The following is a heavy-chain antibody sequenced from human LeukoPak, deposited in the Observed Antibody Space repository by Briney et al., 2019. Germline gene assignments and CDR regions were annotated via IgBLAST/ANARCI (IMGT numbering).Heavy chain of an antibody. CDR2: MSPNSGNT. CDR3: ARGLRGEILQTGY. CDR1: GYTFSNHD. J-gene: IGHJ4*02. Sequence: GASVKVSCEASGYTFSNHDINWVRQATGQGLEWMGWMSPNSGNTGYAQKFQGRVTMTRDTSINTAYMELSSLRSEDTAVYYCARGLRGEILQTGYRGQGTLVTVSS. D-gene: IGHD1-26*01. V-gene: IGHV1-8*01.